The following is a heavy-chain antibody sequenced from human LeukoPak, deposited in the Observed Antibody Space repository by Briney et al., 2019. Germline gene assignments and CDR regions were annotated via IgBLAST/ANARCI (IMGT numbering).Heavy chain of an antibody. CDR3: ARFGITGTTIAFDY. D-gene: IGHD1-20*01. CDR2: ISSSGSTI. J-gene: IGHJ4*02. CDR1: GFTFSDYY. Sequence: GGSLRLPCAASGFTFSDYYMSWIRQAPGKGLEWVSYISSSGSTIYYADSVEGRFTISRDNAKNSLYLQMNSLRAEDTAVYYCARFGITGTTIAFDYWGQGTLVTVSS. V-gene: IGHV3-11*01.